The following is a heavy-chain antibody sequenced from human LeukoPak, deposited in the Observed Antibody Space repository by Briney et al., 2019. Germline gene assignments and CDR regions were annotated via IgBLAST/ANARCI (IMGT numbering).Heavy chain of an antibody. CDR2: INHSGST. CDR1: GGSISSSSYY. V-gene: IGHV4-39*07. J-gene: IGHJ4*02. CDR3: ARGSRSSTRPHFDY. D-gene: IGHD2-2*01. Sequence: SETLSLTCTVSGGSISSSSYYWGWIRQPPGKGLEWIGEINHSGSTNYNPSLKSRVTISVDTSKNQFSLKLSSVTAADTAVYYCARGSRSSTRPHFDYWGQGTLVTVSS.